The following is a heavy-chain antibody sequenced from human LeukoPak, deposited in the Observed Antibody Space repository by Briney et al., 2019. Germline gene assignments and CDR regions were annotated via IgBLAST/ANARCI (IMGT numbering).Heavy chain of an antibody. D-gene: IGHD5-18*01. Sequence: PSETLSLTCTVSGGSISSSSYYWGWIRQPPGKGLEWIGSIYYSGSTYYNPSLKSRVTISVDTSKNQFSLKLSSVTAADTAVYYCARGGYQRPFDYWGQGTLDTVSS. CDR2: IYYSGST. CDR3: ARGGYQRPFDY. V-gene: IGHV4-39*01. J-gene: IGHJ4*02. CDR1: GGSISSSSYY.